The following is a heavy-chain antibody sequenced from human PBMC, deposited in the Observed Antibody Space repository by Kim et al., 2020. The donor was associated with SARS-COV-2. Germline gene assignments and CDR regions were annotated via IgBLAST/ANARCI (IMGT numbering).Heavy chain of an antibody. Sequence: GGSLRLSCVASGFNFSSYVMHWVRLAPGKGLEWVAVTSYDERSKYYADSVKGRFTISRDNSKNVLYLQMNSVRGEDTAVYYCAKESDAFDIWGQGTMVTVSS. CDR2: TSYDERSK. CDR1: GFNFSSYV. J-gene: IGHJ3*02. CDR3: AKESDAFDI. V-gene: IGHV3-30*18.